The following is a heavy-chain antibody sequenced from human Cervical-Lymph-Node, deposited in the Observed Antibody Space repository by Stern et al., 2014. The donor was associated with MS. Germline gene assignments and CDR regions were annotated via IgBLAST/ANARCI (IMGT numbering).Heavy chain of an antibody. CDR1: GGSISSSSYY. CDR2: IYYSGST. D-gene: IGHD5-18*01. J-gene: IGHJ1*01. Sequence: QLQLQESGPGLVKPSETLSLTCTVSGGSISSSSYYWGWIRQPPGKGLEWIGSIYYSGSTYYNPTLKSRVTISVDTSTNQFSLKLSSVTAADTAVYYCAREMGFGAMEEYFQHWGQGTLVTVSS. CDR3: AREMGFGAMEEYFQH. V-gene: IGHV4-39*02.